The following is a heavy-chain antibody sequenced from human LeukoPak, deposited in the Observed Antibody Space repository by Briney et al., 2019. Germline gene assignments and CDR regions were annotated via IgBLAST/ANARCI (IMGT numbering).Heavy chain of an antibody. V-gene: IGHV3-23*01. CDR3: AKSCRSPRAYYYYYMDV. CDR1: GFTFSSYG. CDR2: ISGSGGST. D-gene: IGHD2-15*01. Sequence: PGGSLRLSCAASGFTFSSYGMSWVRQAPGKGLEWVSAISGSGGSTYYADSVKGRFTISRDNSKNTLYLQMNSLRAEDTAVYYCAKSCRSPRAYYYYYMDVWGKGTTVTISS. J-gene: IGHJ6*03.